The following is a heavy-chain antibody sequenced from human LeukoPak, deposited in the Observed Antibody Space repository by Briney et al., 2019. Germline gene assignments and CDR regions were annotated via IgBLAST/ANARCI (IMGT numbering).Heavy chain of an antibody. D-gene: IGHD5-24*01. J-gene: IGHJ4*02. CDR2: IYHSGST. V-gene: IGHV4-30-2*01. CDR3: ARARRDGYVFDY. Sequence: SETLSLTCAVSGGSISSGGYSWSWIWQPPGKGLEWIGYIYHSGSTYYNPSLKSRVTISVDRSKNQFSLKLSSVTAADTAVYYCARARRDGYVFDYWGQGTLVTVSS. CDR1: GGSISSGGYS.